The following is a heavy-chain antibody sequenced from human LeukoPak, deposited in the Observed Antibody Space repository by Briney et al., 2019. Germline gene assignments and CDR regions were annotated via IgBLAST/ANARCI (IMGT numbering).Heavy chain of an antibody. V-gene: IGHV4-59*01. CDR2: IYYSGST. D-gene: IGHD3-3*01. CDR1: GGSISSYY. CDR3: ARDYSPLLRFVGWQGAFDI. J-gene: IGHJ3*02. Sequence: PSETLSLTCTVSGGSISSYYSSWIRQPPGKGLEWIGYIYYSGSTNYNPSLKSRVTISVDTSKNQFSLKLSSVTAADTAVYYCARDYSPLLRFVGWQGAFDIWGQGTMVTVSS.